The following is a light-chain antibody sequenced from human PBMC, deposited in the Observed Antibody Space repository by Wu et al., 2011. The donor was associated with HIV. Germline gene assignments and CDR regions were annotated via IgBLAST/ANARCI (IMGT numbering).Light chain of an antibody. J-gene: IGKJ5*01. CDR3: QQYVSSPT. Sequence: ATLSCRASQSVSSYLAWYQQKPGQAPRLLIYATSNRATGIPDRISGSGSGTLFTLTISRLEPEDSAVYFCQQYVSSPTFGQGTRLEIK. CDR2: ATS. CDR1: QSVSSY. V-gene: IGKV3-20*01.